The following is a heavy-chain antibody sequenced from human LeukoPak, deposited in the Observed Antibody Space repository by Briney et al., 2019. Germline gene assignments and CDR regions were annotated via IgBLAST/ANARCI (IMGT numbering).Heavy chain of an antibody. CDR1: GGSISRGSYY. CDR2: IYTSGST. J-gene: IGHJ4*02. V-gene: IGHV4-61*02. D-gene: IGHD3-22*01. CDR3: ARVVEDYYDSSGYYYYFDY. Sequence: SQTLSLTCTVSGGSISRGSYYWSWIRQPAGRGLEWIGRIYTSGSTNYNPSLKSRVTISVDTSKNQFSLKLSSVTAADTAVYYCARVVEDYYDSSGYYYYFDYWGQGTLVTVSS.